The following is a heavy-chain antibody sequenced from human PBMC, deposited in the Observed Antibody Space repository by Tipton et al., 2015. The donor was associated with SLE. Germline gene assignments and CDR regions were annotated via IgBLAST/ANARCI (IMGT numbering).Heavy chain of an antibody. J-gene: IGHJ4*02. CDR3: ARGSGYSSSWYGDY. V-gene: IGHV4-34*01. D-gene: IGHD6-13*01. CDR1: GGSFSGYY. CDR2: INHSGST. Sequence: TLSLTCAVYGGSFSGYYWSWIRQPPGKGLEWIGEINHSGSTNYNPSLKSRVTISVDTSKNQFSLKLSSVTAADTAVYYCARGSGYSSSWYGDYWGQGTLVTVSS.